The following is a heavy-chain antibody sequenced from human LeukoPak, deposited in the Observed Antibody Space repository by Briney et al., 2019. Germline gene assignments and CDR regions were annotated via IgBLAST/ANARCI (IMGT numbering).Heavy chain of an antibody. D-gene: IGHD3-22*01. CDR1: GGSISSGGYY. Sequence: SQTLSLTCTVSGGSISSGGYYWSWIRQHPGKGLEWIGYIYYSGSTNYNPSLKSRVTISVDTSKNQFSLKLSSVTAADTAVYYCARGSDSSGYYSFVAFDIWGQGTMVTVSS. CDR3: ARGSDSSGYYSFVAFDI. V-gene: IGHV4-61*08. J-gene: IGHJ3*02. CDR2: IYYSGST.